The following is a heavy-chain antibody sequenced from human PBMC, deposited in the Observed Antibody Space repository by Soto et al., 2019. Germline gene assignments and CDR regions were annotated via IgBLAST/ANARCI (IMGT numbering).Heavy chain of an antibody. CDR3: AKGATFLFWLLDY. CDR1: GFTFSSYG. Sequence: PGGSLRLSCAASGFTFSSYGMHWVRQAPGKGLEWVAVISYDGSNKYYADSVKGRFTISRDNSKNTLYLQMNSLRAEDTTVYYCAKGATFLFWLLDYWGQGTLVTVSS. D-gene: IGHD2-8*02. V-gene: IGHV3-30*18. J-gene: IGHJ4*02. CDR2: ISYDGSNK.